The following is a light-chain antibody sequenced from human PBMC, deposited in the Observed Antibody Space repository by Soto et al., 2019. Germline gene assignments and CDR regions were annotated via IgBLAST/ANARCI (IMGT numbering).Light chain of an antibody. CDR2: EVI. J-gene: IGLJ1*01. CDR1: SSDVGGYNY. CDR3: SSYTSSSTGV. Sequence: QSALTQPASVSGSRGQSITISCTGTSSDVGGYNYVSWYQQHPGKAPKLMIYEVINRPSGVSIRFSGSKSGNTASLTISGLQAEDEADYYCSSYTSSSTGVFGTGTKLTVL. V-gene: IGLV2-14*01.